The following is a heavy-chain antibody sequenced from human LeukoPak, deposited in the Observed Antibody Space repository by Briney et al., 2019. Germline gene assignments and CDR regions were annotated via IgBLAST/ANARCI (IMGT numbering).Heavy chain of an antibody. V-gene: IGHV1-2*02. Sequence: ASVKVSCKASGYTFTGYYMHWVRQAPGQGLEWMGWINPNSGGTKYAQKFQGRVTMTRDTSISTAYMELSRLRADDTAVYYCARDQGYCSSTSCFNYYYGMDVWGQGTTVTVSS. J-gene: IGHJ6*02. CDR1: GYTFTGYY. CDR2: INPNSGGT. CDR3: ARDQGYCSSTSCFNYYYGMDV. D-gene: IGHD2-2*01.